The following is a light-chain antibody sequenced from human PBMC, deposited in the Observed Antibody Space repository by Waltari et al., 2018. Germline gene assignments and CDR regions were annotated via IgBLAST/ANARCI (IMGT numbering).Light chain of an antibody. J-gene: IGLJ3*02. Sequence: QLVLTQSPSASASLGASVKLTCTLDSGHTYYAIAWHQQQPEKGPRHLMKANSDGSYSKGDGIPDRFSGSSSGAERYLTISSLQSEDEADYYCQTWGAGIRVFGGGTKLTVL. CDR2: ANSDGSY. CDR1: SGHTYYA. CDR3: QTWGAGIRV. V-gene: IGLV4-69*01.